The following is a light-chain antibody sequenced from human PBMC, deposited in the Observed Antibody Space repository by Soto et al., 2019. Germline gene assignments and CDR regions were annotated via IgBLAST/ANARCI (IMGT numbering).Light chain of an antibody. J-gene: IGKJ5*01. V-gene: IGKV3-20*01. CDR3: QQYDSSPRT. Sequence: EIVLTQSPGTLSLSPGERATLSCRASQTFSNSFLSWFQQIPGQAPRLLIYGASMRATGIPDRFSGSGSGTDFTLTISRLEPEDFAVYYCQQYDSSPRTFGQGTRLEI. CDR2: GAS. CDR1: QTFSNSF.